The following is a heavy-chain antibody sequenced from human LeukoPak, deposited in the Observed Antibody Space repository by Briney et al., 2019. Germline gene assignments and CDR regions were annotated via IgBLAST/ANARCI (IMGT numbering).Heavy chain of an antibody. D-gene: IGHD3-22*01. J-gene: IGHJ4*02. Sequence: SETLSLTCAVYGGSFSGYYWSWIRQPPGKGLEWIGEINHSGSTNYNPSLKSRVTISVDTSKNQFSLKLSSVTAADTAVYYCARGFRYYDSSGSIFDYWGQGTLVTVSS. CDR2: INHSGST. CDR1: GGSFSGYY. V-gene: IGHV4-34*01. CDR3: ARGFRYYDSSGSIFDY.